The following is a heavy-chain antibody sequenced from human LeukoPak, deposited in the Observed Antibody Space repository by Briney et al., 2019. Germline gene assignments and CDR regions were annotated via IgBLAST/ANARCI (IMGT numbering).Heavy chain of an antibody. CDR3: ARDHKGYSYGYRRGYSDYYYMDV. J-gene: IGHJ6*03. V-gene: IGHV3-48*03. Sequence: PGGSLRLSCAASGFSFSSYEMNWVRQAPGKGLEWISYISASGTLTHYADSVEGRFTISRDNAKNSLYLQMNSLRAEDTAVYYCARDHKGYSYGYRRGYSDYYYMDVWGKGTTVTVSS. CDR2: ISASGTLT. CDR1: GFSFSSYE. D-gene: IGHD5-18*01.